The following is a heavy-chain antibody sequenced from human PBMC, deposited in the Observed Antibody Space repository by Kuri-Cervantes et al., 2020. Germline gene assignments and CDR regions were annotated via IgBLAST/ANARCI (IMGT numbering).Heavy chain of an antibody. CDR1: GFTFSSYS. V-gene: IGHV3-48*02. D-gene: IGHD5-12*01. J-gene: IGHJ6*02. Sequence: GESLKISCAASGFTFSSYSMNWVRQAPGKGLEWVSYISSSSSTIYYADSVKGRFTISRDNAKNSLYLQMNSLRDEDTAVYYCAKYRALYYYYGMDVWGQGTTVTVSS. CDR2: ISSSSSTI. CDR3: AKYRALYYYYGMDV.